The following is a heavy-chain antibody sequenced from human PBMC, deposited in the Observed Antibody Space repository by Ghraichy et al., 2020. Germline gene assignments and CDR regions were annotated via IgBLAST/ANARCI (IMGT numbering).Heavy chain of an antibody. J-gene: IGHJ6*02. D-gene: IGHD3-3*01. CDR1: GGSFSGYY. V-gene: IGHV4-34*01. CDR3: ARRPYRYYDFWSGYPPYYGMDV. CDR2: INHSGST. Sequence: SCAVYGGSFSGYYWSWIRQPPGKGLEWIGEINHSGSTNYNPSLKSRVTISVDTSKNQFSLKLSSVTAADTAVYYCARRPYRYYDFWSGYPPYYGMDVWGQGTTVTVSS.